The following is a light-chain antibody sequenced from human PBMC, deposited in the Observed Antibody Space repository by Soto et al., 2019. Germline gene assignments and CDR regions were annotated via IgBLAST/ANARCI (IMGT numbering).Light chain of an antibody. CDR3: QQYGDSPPT. J-gene: IGKJ1*01. Sequence: EIVLTQSPGTLSLSPGESATLSCRASQSVSINSLAWYRRNPGQPPSLLIYGTSTRATDIPRRFSGSGSGTDFTLTITRLEPEDFAVYFCQQYGDSPPTFGQGTKVEVK. CDR1: QSVSINS. V-gene: IGKV3-20*01. CDR2: GTS.